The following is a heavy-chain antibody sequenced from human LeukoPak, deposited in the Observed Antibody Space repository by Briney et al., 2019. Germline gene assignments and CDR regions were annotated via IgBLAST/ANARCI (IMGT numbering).Heavy chain of an antibody. CDR1: GFNFSSYA. D-gene: IGHD6-19*01. V-gene: IGHV3-23*01. Sequence: GGSLRLSCAASGFNFSSYAMSWVRQAPGKGLEWVSAISGSGGSTYYADSVKGRFTISRDNSKNTLYLQMSSLRVEDTGLYYCARLRRPYEQWLPFGYWGQGTLVTVSS. CDR2: ISGSGGST. J-gene: IGHJ4*02. CDR3: ARLRRPYEQWLPFGY.